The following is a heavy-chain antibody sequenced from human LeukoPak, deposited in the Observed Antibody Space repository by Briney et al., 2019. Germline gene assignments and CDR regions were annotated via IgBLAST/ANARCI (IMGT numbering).Heavy chain of an antibody. D-gene: IGHD5-12*01. V-gene: IGHV1-8*01. CDR1: GYTFTSYD. J-gene: IGHJ4*02. Sequence: GASVKVSCKASGYTFTSYDINWVRQATGQGLEWMGWMNPNSGNTGYAQKFQGRVTMTRNTSISTAYMELSSLRSEDTAVYYCARDLSGYSGYDYQNDYWGQGTLVTVSS. CDR2: MNPNSGNT. CDR3: ARDLSGYSGYDYQNDY.